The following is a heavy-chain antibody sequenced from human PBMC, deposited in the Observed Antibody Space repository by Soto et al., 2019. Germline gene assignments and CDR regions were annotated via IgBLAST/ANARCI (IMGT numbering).Heavy chain of an antibody. CDR1: GGTFSSYT. CDR2: INPSGGST. V-gene: IGHV1-46*01. Sequence: GASVKVSCKASGGTFSSYTISWVRQAPGQGLEWMGIINPSGGSTSYAQKFQGRVTITRDTSTSTVYMELSSLRSEDTAVYYCARDRGPARYYFDYWGQGTLVTVSS. CDR3: ARDRGPARYYFDY. J-gene: IGHJ4*02. D-gene: IGHD2-15*01.